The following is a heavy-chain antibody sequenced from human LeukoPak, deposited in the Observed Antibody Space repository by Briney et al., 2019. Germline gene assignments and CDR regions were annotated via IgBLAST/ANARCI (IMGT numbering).Heavy chain of an antibody. J-gene: IGHJ6*03. Sequence: ASVKVSCKASGYTFTGYYMHWVRQAPRQGLEWMGWINPNSGGTNYAQKFQGRVTMTRDTSISTAYMELSRLRSDDTAVYYCASHYDFWSGDYYYYYYMDVWGKGTTVTVSS. CDR1: GYTFTGYY. CDR3: ASHYDFWSGDYYYYYYMDV. V-gene: IGHV1-2*02. D-gene: IGHD3-3*01. CDR2: INPNSGGT.